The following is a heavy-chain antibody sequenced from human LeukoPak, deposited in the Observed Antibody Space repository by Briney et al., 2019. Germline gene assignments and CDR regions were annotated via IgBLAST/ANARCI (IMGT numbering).Heavy chain of an antibody. D-gene: IGHD2-15*01. Sequence: ASVKVSCKASGYTFTSYYMHWVRQAPGQGLEWMGIINPSGGSTSYAQKFQGRVTMTRDMSTSTVYMELSRLRSDDTAVYYCARGAGYCSGGSCYDAFDIWGQGTMVTVSS. CDR2: INPSGGST. CDR1: GYTFTSYY. J-gene: IGHJ3*02. CDR3: ARGAGYCSGGSCYDAFDI. V-gene: IGHV1-46*01.